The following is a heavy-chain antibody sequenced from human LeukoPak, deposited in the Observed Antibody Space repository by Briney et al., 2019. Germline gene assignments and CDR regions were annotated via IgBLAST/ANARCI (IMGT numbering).Heavy chain of an antibody. CDR3: ARMEWPLPYDAFDI. V-gene: IGHV1-18*01. CDR2: ISAYNGNT. Sequence: APVKVSCKASGYTFTSYGISWVRQAPGQGLEWMGWISAYNGNTNYAQKLQGRVTMTTDTSTSTAYMELRSLRSDDTAVYYCARMEWPLPYDAFDIWGQGTMVTVSS. CDR1: GYTFTSYG. D-gene: IGHD3-3*01. J-gene: IGHJ3*02.